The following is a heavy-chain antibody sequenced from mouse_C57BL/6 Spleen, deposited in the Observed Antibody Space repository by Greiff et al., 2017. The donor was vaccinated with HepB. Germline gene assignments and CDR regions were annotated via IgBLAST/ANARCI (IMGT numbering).Heavy chain of an antibody. CDR1: GFSFNTYA. D-gene: IGHD2-2*01. Sequence: EVQRVESGGGLVQPKGSLKLSCAASGFSFNTYAMNWVRQAPGKGLEWVARIRSKSNNYATYYADSVKDRFTISRDDSESMLYLQMNNLKTEDTAMYYCVRHLGYDRGYYFDYWGQGTTLTVSS. CDR3: VRHLGYDRGYYFDY. V-gene: IGHV10-1*01. J-gene: IGHJ2*01. CDR2: IRSKSNNYAT.